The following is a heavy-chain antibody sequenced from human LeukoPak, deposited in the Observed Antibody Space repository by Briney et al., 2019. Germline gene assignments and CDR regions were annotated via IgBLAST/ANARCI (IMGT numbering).Heavy chain of an antibody. Sequence: VKVSCKASGYTFTSYAMNWVRQAPGQGLEWMGWINTNTGNPTYAQGFTGRFVFPLDTSVSTAYLQISSLKAEDTAVYYCASTSGWPYYYYYGMDVWGQGTTVTVSS. CDR1: GYTFTSYA. J-gene: IGHJ6*02. D-gene: IGHD6-19*01. CDR3: ASTSGWPYYYYYGMDV. CDR2: INTNTGNP. V-gene: IGHV7-4-1*02.